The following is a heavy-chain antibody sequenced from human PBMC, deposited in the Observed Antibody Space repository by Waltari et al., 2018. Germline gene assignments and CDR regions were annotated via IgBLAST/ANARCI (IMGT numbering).Heavy chain of an antibody. CDR2: IHPGGGDT. CDR1: GYTVPNFY. D-gene: IGHD7-27*01. J-gene: IGHJ4*02. CDR3: ARDHNWGPDY. Sequence: QVQLVQAGAALKNPGASVRVSCEASGYTVPNFYFHWVRQAPGQGLQWMGWIHPGGGDTNYAQKFQGRVTLTRDTSIDTAYLELNGLTSDDTAIYYCARDHNWGPDYWGQGTLVTVSS. V-gene: IGHV1-2*02.